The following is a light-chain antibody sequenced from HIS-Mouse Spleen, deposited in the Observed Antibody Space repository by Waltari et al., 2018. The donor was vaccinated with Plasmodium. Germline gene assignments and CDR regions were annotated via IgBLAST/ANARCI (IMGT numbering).Light chain of an antibody. CDR3: SSYTSSSTLV. J-gene: IGLJ2*01. V-gene: IGLV2-14*03. CDR1: SSDVGCYTY. CDR2: DVS. Sequence: QSALTQPASVSGSPGQSITISCTGTSSDVGCYTYFSWYQQHPGKAPKLMIYDVSTRPSVVSNRFSGSKSGNTASLTISGLQAEDEADYYCSSYTSSSTLVFGGGTKLTVL.